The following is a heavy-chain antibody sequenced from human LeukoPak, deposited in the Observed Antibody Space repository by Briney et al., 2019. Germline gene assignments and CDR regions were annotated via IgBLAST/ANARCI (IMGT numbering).Heavy chain of an antibody. Sequence: WASVKVSCKASGYTFTSYYMHWVRQAPGQGLEWMGIINPSGGSTSYAQKFQGRVTMTRDMSTSTGYMELSSLRSEDTAVYYCAITIVATRGPHPRETDYYYYYMDVWGKGTTVTVSS. J-gene: IGHJ6*03. CDR2: INPSGGST. CDR1: GYTFTSYY. D-gene: IGHD5-12*01. CDR3: AITIVATRGPHPRETDYYYYYMDV. V-gene: IGHV1-46*01.